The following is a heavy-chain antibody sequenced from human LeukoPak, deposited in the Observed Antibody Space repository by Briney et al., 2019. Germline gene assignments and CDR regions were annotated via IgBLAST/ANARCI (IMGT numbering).Heavy chain of an antibody. CDR3: ARLTAREVDY. J-gene: IGHJ4*02. CDR1: GGSISSTSYH. Sequence: SETLSLTCTVSGGSISSTSYHWGWIRQPPGKGLEWIGSIYYSGSTYYNPSLKSRVTISVDTSKNQFSLKLSSVTAADTAVYYCARLTAREVDYWGQGTLVTVSS. CDR2: IYYSGST. V-gene: IGHV4-39*01.